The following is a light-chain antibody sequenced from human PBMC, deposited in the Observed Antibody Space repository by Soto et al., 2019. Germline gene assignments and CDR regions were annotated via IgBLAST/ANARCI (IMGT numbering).Light chain of an antibody. J-gene: IGKJ1*01. CDR1: QSVLYSSNNKNY. CDR3: QQYYSTRT. Sequence: DIVMTQSPDSLAVSLGERATINCKSSQSVLYSSNNKNYLAWYQQKPGQPPKLLIYCASTRESGVPDRFSGSGSGTDFTLTISSLQAEDVAVYYCQQYYSTRTFGQGTKVEI. CDR2: CAS. V-gene: IGKV4-1*01.